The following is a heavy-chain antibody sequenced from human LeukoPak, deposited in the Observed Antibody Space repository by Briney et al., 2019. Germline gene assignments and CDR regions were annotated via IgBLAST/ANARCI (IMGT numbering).Heavy chain of an antibody. CDR2: IYHSGST. CDR3: ARDRIEGATTEVANWFDP. J-gene: IGHJ5*02. CDR1: GYSISSGYY. D-gene: IGHD1-26*01. V-gene: IGHV4-38-2*02. Sequence: SETLSLTCTVSGYSISSGYYWGWIRQPPGKGLEWIGSIYHSGSTYYNPSLKSRVTISVDTSKNQFSLKLSSVTAADTAVYYCARDRIEGATTEVANWFDPWGQGTLVTVSS.